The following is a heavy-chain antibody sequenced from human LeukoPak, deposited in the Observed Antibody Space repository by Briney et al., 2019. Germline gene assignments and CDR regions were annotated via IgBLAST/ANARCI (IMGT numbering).Heavy chain of an antibody. D-gene: IGHD3-9*01. CDR2: INPNSGGT. V-gene: IGHV1-2*02. J-gene: IGHJ4*02. Sequence: ASVKVSCKASGYTFTGYFIHWVRQAPGQGLEWMGLINPNSGGTNYAQKFQGRVTMTTDTSISTAYMQLSRLRSDDTAVYYCARVGYYDILTGTDWGQGTLVTVSS. CDR3: ARVGYYDILTGTD. CDR1: GYTFTGYF.